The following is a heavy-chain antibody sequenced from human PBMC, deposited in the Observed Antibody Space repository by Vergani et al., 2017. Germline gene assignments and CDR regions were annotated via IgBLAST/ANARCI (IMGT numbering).Heavy chain of an antibody. J-gene: IGHJ6*03. CDR2: INPSGGST. CDR3: AREGRTGTLFYYYYMDV. V-gene: IGHV1-46*01. Sequence: QVQLVQSGAEVKKPGASVKVSCKASGYTFTSYYMHWVRQAPGQGLEWMGIINPSGGSTSYAQKFQGRVTMTRDKSTSTVYMELSSLRSEDTAVYYCAREGRTGTLFYYYYMDVWGKGTTVTVYS. D-gene: IGHD1-1*01. CDR1: GYTFTSYY.